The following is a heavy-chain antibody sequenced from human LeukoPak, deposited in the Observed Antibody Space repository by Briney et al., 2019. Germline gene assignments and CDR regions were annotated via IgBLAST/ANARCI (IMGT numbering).Heavy chain of an antibody. V-gene: IGHV3-23*01. CDR1: GFTFSSYA. CDR3: AKWGAYYYGSGSYSELDY. D-gene: IGHD3-10*01. CDR2: ISGSGGST. J-gene: IGHJ4*02. Sequence: GGSLRLSCAASGFTFSSYAMSWVRQAPGKGLEWVSAISGSGGSTYYADSVKGPFTISRDNSKNTLYLQMNSLRAEDTAVYYCAKWGAYYYGSGSYSELDYWGQGTLVTVSS.